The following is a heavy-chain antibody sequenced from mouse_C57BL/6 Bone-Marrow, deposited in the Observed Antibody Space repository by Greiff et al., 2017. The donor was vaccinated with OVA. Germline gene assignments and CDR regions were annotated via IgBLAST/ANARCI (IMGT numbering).Heavy chain of an antibody. J-gene: IGHJ1*03. CDR1: GFTFSSYA. D-gene: IGHD1-1*01. CDR3: ARDKGYYGSSYGWYFDV. CDR2: ISDGGSYT. Sequence: EVQRVESGGGLVKPGGSLKLSCAASGFTFSSYAMSWVRQTPEKRLEWVATISDGGSYTYYPDNVKGRFTISRDNAKNNLYLQMSHLKSEDTAMYYCARDKGYYGSSYGWYFDVWGTGTTVTVSS. V-gene: IGHV5-4*01.